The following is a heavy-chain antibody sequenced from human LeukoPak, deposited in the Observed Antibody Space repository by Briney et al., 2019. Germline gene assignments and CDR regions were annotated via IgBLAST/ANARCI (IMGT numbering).Heavy chain of an antibody. J-gene: IGHJ3*01. CDR3: ARDSSGWVPGAFDF. CDR1: AFTFSTSW. Sequence: GGSLRLSCATSAFTFSTSWLSWVRQAPGKGLEWVANIRRDGGQVHYVDSVKGRFTISRDNTNNALYLQMNSLRTEDTAIYYCARDSSGWVPGAFDFWGQGTMVTVSS. CDR2: IRRDGGQV. D-gene: IGHD6-19*01. V-gene: IGHV3-7*04.